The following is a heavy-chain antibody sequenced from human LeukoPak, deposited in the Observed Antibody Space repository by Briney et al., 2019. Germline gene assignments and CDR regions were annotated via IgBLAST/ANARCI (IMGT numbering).Heavy chain of an antibody. CDR3: ARGRAGRSDY. Sequence: GSLRLSCAASGFTFSDYYMSWIRQPPGKGLEWIGEINHSGSTNYNPSLKSRVTISVDTSKNQFSLKLSSVTAADTAVYYCARGRAGRSDYWGQGTLVTVSS. V-gene: IGHV4-34*01. D-gene: IGHD6-19*01. CDR2: INHSGST. J-gene: IGHJ4*02. CDR1: GFTFSDYY.